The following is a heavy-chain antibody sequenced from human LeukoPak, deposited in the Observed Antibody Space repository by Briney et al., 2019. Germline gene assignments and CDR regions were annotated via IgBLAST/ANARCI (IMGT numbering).Heavy chain of an antibody. D-gene: IGHD6-19*01. J-gene: IGHJ4*02. Sequence: PSETLSLTCTVSGGSISSSSYYWSWIRQPAGKGLEWIGRIYTSGSTNYNPSLKSRVTMSVDTSKNQFSLKLSSVTAADTAVYYCAREFIAVAGTFDYWGQGTLVTVSS. CDR2: IYTSGST. CDR3: AREFIAVAGTFDY. CDR1: GGSISSSSYY. V-gene: IGHV4-61*02.